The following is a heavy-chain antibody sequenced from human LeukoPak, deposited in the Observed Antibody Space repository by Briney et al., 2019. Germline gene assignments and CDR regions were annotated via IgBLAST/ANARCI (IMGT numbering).Heavy chain of an antibody. V-gene: IGHV3-23*01. D-gene: IGHD3/OR15-3a*01. J-gene: IGHJ4*02. Sequence: TGRSLRLSCAASGFTFSSYAMSWVRQAPGKGLEWVSAISGSGGSTYYADSVKGRFTISRDNSKNTLYLQMNSLRAEDTAVYYCAKERDWLLGPFDYWGQGTLVTVSS. CDR1: GFTFSSYA. CDR2: ISGSGGST. CDR3: AKERDWLLGPFDY.